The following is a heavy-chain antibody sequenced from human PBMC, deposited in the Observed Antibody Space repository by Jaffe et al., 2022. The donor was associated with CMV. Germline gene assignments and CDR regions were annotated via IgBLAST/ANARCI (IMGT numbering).Heavy chain of an antibody. J-gene: IGHJ4*02. V-gene: IGHV5-10-1*03. CDR1: GYTSTIYW. CDR3: TRRESGSSKIDF. CDR2: IDPSDSHT. Sequence: EVQLVQSGAEVKKPGESLTISCKVSGYTSTIYWITWVRQMPGKGLEWMGRIDPSDSHTNYSPSFQGHVTLSADKSISTAYLQWSSLKASDTAIYYCTRRESGSSKIDFWGQGTLVTVSS. D-gene: IGHD3-10*01.